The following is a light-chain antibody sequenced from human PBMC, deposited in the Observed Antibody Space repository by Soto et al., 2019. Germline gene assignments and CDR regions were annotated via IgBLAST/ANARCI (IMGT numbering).Light chain of an antibody. Sequence: QSALTQPASVSGSPGQSITISCTGTSSDVGGHNSVAWYQHNPGKAPKLMIYDVSNRPSGVSHRFSGSKSGNTASLTISGLQAEDEADYYCSSYTISSTLVFGTGTKLTVL. CDR3: SSYTISSTLV. CDR2: DVS. V-gene: IGLV2-14*01. J-gene: IGLJ3*02. CDR1: SSDVGGHNS.